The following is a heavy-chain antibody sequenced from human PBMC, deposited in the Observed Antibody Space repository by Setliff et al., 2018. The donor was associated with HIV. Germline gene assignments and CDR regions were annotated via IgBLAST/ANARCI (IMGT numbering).Heavy chain of an antibody. Sequence: ASVKVSCKTSGYTFSSYDINWVRQATGQGLEWMGWMNPNSGNRGYAQKFQGRVTMTRNTSISKAYMELSSLRSEDTAVYYCARDLAGTYAGGWFDPWGQGTLVTVSS. CDR1: GYTFSSYD. CDR2: MNPNSGNR. J-gene: IGHJ5*02. CDR3: ARDLAGTYAGGWFDP. D-gene: IGHD3-3*02. V-gene: IGHV1-8*02.